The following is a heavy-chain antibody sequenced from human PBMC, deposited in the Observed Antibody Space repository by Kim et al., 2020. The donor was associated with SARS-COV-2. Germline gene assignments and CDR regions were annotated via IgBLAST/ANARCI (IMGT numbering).Heavy chain of an antibody. CDR3: AREGVGATIATTAFDL. V-gene: IGHV7-4-1*02. D-gene: IGHD1-26*01. Sequence: GFTGRFVFSLDTSVNTAYLQISSLKAEDTAVYYCAREGVGATIATTAFDLWGQGTLVTVSS. J-gene: IGHJ4*02.